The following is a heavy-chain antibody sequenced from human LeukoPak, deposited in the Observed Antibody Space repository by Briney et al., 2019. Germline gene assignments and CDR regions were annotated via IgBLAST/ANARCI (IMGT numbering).Heavy chain of an antibody. Sequence: GASVRVSCKASGYTFTNYYIHWVRQAPGQGLEWMGVINPSGGNTDYAQKLQGRVTMTTDTSTSTAYMELRSLRSDDTAVYYCARESYYDFWSGYWRNLDYWGQGTLVTVSS. D-gene: IGHD3-3*01. CDR2: INPSGGNT. J-gene: IGHJ4*02. CDR3: ARESYYDFWSGYWRNLDY. V-gene: IGHV1-46*01. CDR1: GYTFTNYY.